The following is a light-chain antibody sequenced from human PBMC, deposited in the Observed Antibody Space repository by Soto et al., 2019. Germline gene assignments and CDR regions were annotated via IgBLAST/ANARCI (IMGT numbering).Light chain of an antibody. CDR2: GAS. CDR1: QSVSNS. Sequence: ETVMTQSPATLSVSPGERVTLSCRASQSVSNSRLAWYQQKPGQAPRLLIYGASTRATGIPARFSGSGSGTEFTLTISSLQSEDFAVYYCQHYNNWPLTFGGGTKVEIK. CDR3: QHYNNWPLT. J-gene: IGKJ4*01. V-gene: IGKV3-15*01.